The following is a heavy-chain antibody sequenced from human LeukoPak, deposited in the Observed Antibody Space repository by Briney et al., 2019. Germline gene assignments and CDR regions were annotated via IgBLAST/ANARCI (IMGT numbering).Heavy chain of an antibody. J-gene: IGHJ4*02. CDR2: ISYDGSNK. CDR1: GFTFSSYA. Sequence: PGGSLRLSCAASGFTFSSYAMHWVRQAPGKGLEWVAVISYDGSNKYYADSVKGRFTISRDNSKNTLYLQMNRLRAEDTAVYYCARGEAWDYWGQGTLVTVSS. V-gene: IGHV3-30*04. CDR3: ARGEAWDY.